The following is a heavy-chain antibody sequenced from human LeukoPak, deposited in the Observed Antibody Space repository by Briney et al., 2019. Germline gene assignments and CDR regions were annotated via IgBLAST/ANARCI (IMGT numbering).Heavy chain of an antibody. D-gene: IGHD1-26*01. CDR1: GFIFSGSA. V-gene: IGHV3-73*01. CDR2: IRSKANNYAT. CDR3: TSSGSYLDAFNI. J-gene: IGHJ3*02. Sequence: GGSLRLSCAASGFIFSGSAMHWVRQASGKGLECVRRIRSKANNYATASAASVKGRFTFSRDDSKNTAYPEMHSLKTEEQAVYYCTSSGSYLDAFNIRSHASAVTVSS.